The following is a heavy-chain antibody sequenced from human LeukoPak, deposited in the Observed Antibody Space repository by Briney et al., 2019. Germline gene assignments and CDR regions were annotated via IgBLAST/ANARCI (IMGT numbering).Heavy chain of an antibody. CDR1: GFTFSSYS. J-gene: IGHJ4*02. Sequence: GGSLRLSCAASGFTFSSYSMNWVRQAPGKGLEWVSSISSSSSYIYYADSVKGRFTISRDNAKNSLYLQMNSLRAEDTAVYYCARESEDWNYDYWGREPWSPSPQ. D-gene: IGHD1-7*01. V-gene: IGHV3-21*01. CDR3: ARESEDWNYDY. CDR2: ISSSSSYI.